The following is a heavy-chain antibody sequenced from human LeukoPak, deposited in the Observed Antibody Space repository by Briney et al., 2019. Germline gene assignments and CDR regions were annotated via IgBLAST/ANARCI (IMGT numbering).Heavy chain of an antibody. Sequence: SSETLSLTCTVSGGSVSSGTYYWSWIRQPPGKGLEWIGYIHYSGSTNYNPSLKSRVTISLDTSKNQFSLKLSSVTAADTAVYYCARAGYYYDSSGFRWFDPWGQGTLVTVSS. D-gene: IGHD3-22*01. CDR2: IHYSGST. V-gene: IGHV4-61*01. J-gene: IGHJ5*02. CDR1: GGSVSSGTYY. CDR3: ARAGYYYDSSGFRWFDP.